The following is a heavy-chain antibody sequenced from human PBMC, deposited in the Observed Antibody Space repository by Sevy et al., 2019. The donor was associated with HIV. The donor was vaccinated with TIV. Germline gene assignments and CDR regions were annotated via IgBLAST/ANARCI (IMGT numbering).Heavy chain of an antibody. D-gene: IGHD2-21*01. CDR2: MWYDGNNK. J-gene: IGHJ4*02. Sequence: GGSLRLSCTASGFTFSSFGIHWVRQAPGKGLEWVALMWYDGNNKYYADSVKGRFTISRDSSKNTLYLQMNNLRAEDMAVYYCARGPSLIVAGAAGYLDYWGQGTLVTVSS. CDR3: ARGPSLIVAGAAGYLDY. V-gene: IGHV3-33*01. CDR1: GFTFSSFG.